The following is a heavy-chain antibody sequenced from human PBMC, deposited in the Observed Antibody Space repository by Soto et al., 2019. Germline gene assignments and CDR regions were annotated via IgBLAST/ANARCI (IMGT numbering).Heavy chain of an antibody. CDR2: ISSTATYT. D-gene: IGHD3-22*01. CDR1: GFSFSDYY. V-gene: IGHV3-11*06. CDR3: ARARLVVEGRFDY. Sequence: GGSLRLSCAVSGFSFSDYYMNWIRQAPGKGLEWLSYISSTATYTNYTDSVRGRFTISRDSAKNSLYLDMNGLRAEDTAVYYCARARLVVEGRFDYWGQGTLVTVSS. J-gene: IGHJ4*02.